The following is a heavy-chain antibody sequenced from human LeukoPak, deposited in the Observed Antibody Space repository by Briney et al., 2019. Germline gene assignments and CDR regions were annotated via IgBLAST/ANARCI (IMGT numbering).Heavy chain of an antibody. CDR2: IYYSGST. V-gene: IGHV4-31*03. J-gene: IGHJ6*02. CDR3: ARDLGGTTMVEPEGAGMDV. Sequence: SETLSLTCTVSGGSISSGGYYWSWIRQHPGKGLEWIGYIYYSGSTYYNPSLKSRVTISVDTSKNQFSLKLSSVTAADTAVYYCARDLGGTTMVEPEGAGMDVWGQGTTVTVSS. CDR1: GGSISSGGYY. D-gene: IGHD3-10*01.